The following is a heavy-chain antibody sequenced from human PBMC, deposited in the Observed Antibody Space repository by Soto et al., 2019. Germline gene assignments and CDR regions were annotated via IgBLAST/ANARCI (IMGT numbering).Heavy chain of an antibody. J-gene: IGHJ3*02. V-gene: IGHV1-18*01. Sequence: QVQLVQSGAEVKKPGASVKVSCKASGYTFTSYGISWVRQAPGQGLEWMGWISAYNGNTNYAQKLQGRVSMTTDTSTSPAYMELRGLRSDDTAVYYCARPVYDFWSGYPDAFDIWGQGTMVTVSS. CDR2: ISAYNGNT. D-gene: IGHD3-3*01. CDR1: GYTFTSYG. CDR3: ARPVYDFWSGYPDAFDI.